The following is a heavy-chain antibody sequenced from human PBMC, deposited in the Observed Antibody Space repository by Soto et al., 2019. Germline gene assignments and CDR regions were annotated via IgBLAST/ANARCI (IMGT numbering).Heavy chain of an antibody. J-gene: IGHJ4*02. Sequence: GGSLRLSCTASGFTFGDYAMSWFRQTPGKGLEWVGFIRSKAYGGTTEYAASVKGRFTISRDDSKSIAYLQMNSLKTEDTAVYYCTRGVYNWNYDLFDYWGQGTLVTVSS. CDR3: TRGVYNWNYDLFDY. D-gene: IGHD1-7*01. CDR1: GFTFGDYA. CDR2: IRSKAYGGTT. V-gene: IGHV3-49*03.